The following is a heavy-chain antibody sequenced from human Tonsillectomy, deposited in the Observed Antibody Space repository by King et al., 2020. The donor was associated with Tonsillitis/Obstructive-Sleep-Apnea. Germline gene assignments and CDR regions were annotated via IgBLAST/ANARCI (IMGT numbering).Heavy chain of an antibody. J-gene: IGHJ4*02. D-gene: IGHD6-6*01. Sequence: QLVQSGTEARKSGASLKISCKASGYSFTTYWIAWVRQMPGKGLEWMGIIYPGDSDTRYSPSFQGQVTISAVKSISTAYLQWSSLKASDTAMYYCARHTSYSSSDYWGQGTLVTVSS. CDR2: IYPGDSDT. CDR3: ARHTSYSSSDY. V-gene: IGHV5-51*01. CDR1: GYSFTTYW.